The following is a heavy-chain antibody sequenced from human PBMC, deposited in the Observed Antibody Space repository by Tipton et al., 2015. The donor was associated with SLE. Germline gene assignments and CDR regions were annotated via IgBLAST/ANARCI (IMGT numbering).Heavy chain of an antibody. CDR3: ARVGLEWLPLFDY. J-gene: IGHJ4*02. Sequence: GSLRLSCAASGFTFSSYSMNWVRQAPGKGLEWVSYISSSSSTIYYADSVKGRFTISRDNAKNSLYLQMNSLRAEDTAVYYCARVGLEWLPLFDYWGQGTLVTVSS. D-gene: IGHD3-3*01. V-gene: IGHV3-48*01. CDR2: ISSSSSTI. CDR1: GFTFSSYS.